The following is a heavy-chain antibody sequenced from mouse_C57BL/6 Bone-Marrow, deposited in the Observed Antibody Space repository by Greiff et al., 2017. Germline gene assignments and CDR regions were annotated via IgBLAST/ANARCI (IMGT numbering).Heavy chain of an antibody. V-gene: IGHV2-2*01. Sequence: VQRVESGPGLVQPSQSLSITCTASGSSLTSYGVHWVRQSPGKGLEWLGVIWSGGSTDYYAAFISRLSISKDNSKSQVFFKMNSLQADDTAIYYCARNFNEGFAYWGQGTLVTVSA. CDR2: IWSGGST. CDR3: ARNFNEGFAY. J-gene: IGHJ3*01. CDR1: GSSLTSYG.